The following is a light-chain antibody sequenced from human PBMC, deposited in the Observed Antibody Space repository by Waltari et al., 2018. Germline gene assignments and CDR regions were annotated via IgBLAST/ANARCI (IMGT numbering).Light chain of an antibody. V-gene: IGKV4-1*01. CDR1: HRVFYSSAENPY. J-gene: IGKJ2*01. CDR2: GAS. CDR3: QQYYSAPPNT. Sequence: DIVMTQSTPFLAGSLGERATINSTSSHRVFYSSAENPYIAWYQQKPGRPLKLLIYGASTREARVPERFSGSGSGTHFTLTIDSLQAEDVAVYYCQQYYSAPPNTFGRGTKLDLK.